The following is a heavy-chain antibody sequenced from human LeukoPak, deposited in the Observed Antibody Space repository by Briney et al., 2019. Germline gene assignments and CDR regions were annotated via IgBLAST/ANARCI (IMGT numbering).Heavy chain of an antibody. CDR3: ARDPYYVWGSYWTLDY. CDR2: ISAYNGNT. D-gene: IGHD3-16*01. J-gene: IGHJ4*02. CDR1: GYTFTSYG. V-gene: IGHV1-18*01. Sequence: ASVKVSCKASGYTFTSYGISWVRQAPGQGLEWMGWISAYNGNTNYAQKLQGRVTMTTDTSTSTAYMELRSLRSDDTAVYYCARDPYYVWGSYWTLDYWGQGTLVTVSS.